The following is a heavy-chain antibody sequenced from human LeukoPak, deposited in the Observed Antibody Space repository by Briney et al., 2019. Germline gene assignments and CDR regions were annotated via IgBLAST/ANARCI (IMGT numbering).Heavy chain of an antibody. CDR1: GYTFTVYY. CDR2: INPNSGGT. Sequence: ASVKVSCKASGYTFTVYYMHWVRQAPGQGLEWMGRINPNSGGTNYAQKFQGRVTMTRDTSISTAYMELSRLRSDDTAVYYCARDRRITMVGRGAWFDPWGQGTLVTVSS. CDR3: ARDRRITMVGRGAWFDP. J-gene: IGHJ5*02. D-gene: IGHD3-10*01. V-gene: IGHV1-2*06.